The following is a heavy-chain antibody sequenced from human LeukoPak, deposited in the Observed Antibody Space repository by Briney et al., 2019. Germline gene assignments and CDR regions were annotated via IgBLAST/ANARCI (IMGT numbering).Heavy chain of an antibody. D-gene: IGHD1-26*01. CDR3: ARQPQSGWELLAAFDI. Sequence: PSETLSLTCAVSGGSISSGGYSWSWLRQPPGKGLEWFGYIYHSGSTYYNPSLKSRVTISVDRSKNQFSLKLSSVTAADTAVYYCARQPQSGWELLAAFDIWGQGTMVTASS. V-gene: IGHV4-30-2*01. CDR1: GGSISSGGYS. J-gene: IGHJ3*02. CDR2: IYHSGST.